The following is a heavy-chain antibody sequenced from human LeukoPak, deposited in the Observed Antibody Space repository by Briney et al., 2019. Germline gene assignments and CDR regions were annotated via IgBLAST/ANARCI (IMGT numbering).Heavy chain of an antibody. Sequence: PGGSLRLSCAASGLTFSSAWMTWVRLAPGRGLEWVGRIRSKAYGGTTGYAEPVKGRFIISRDDSENTVYLQMNSLKTEDTGDYYCTTVGVYYYDHWGQGTRVTVSS. J-gene: IGHJ5*02. CDR1: GLTFSSAW. D-gene: IGHD3-10*01. V-gene: IGHV3-15*01. CDR2: IRSKAYGGTT. CDR3: TTVGVYYYDH.